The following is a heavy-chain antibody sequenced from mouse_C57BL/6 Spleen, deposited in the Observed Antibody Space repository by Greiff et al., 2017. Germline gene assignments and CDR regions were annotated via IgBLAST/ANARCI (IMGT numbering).Heavy chain of an antibody. CDR3: ARYDYEGDYAVDY. Sequence: QVQLQQPGAELVRPGSSVKLSCKASGYTFTSYWMPWVKQRPIQGLEWIGNIDPSDSDTHYNQKFKVKATLTVDKSSSTAYMQLSSLTSEDSAVYYCARYDYEGDYAVDYWGKGTSVTVSS. CDR2: IDPSDSDT. J-gene: IGHJ4*01. V-gene: IGHV1-52*01. CDR1: GYTFTSYW. D-gene: IGHD2-4*01.